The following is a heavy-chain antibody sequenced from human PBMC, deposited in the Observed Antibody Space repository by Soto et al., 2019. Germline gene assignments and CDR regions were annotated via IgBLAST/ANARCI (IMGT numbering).Heavy chain of an antibody. CDR2: IIPILGIA. CDR1: RGTISSYT. D-gene: IGHD2-2*01. Sequence: VSCNASRGTISSYTISSLRQDPRQGLEWMGRIIPILGIANYAQKFQGRVTITADKSTSTAYMELGSLRSEDTAVYYCAYFSSTSRQGGSHNWFDLWAEGTLVTLSS. CDR3: AYFSSTSRQGGSHNWFDL. J-gene: IGHJ5*02. V-gene: IGHV1-69*02.